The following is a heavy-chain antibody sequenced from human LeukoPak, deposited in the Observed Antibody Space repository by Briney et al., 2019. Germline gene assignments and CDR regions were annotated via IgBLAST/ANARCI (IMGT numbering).Heavy chain of an antibody. CDR2: IRSKVNNYAT. Sequence: GGSLRLSCAASGFTFSGSAMHWVRQASGKGLEWVGRIRSKVNNYATAYAASVKGRFTISRDDSRNTAYLQMNSLKTEDTSVYYCTRHLAYDGSGYDPFDYWGQGTLVTVSS. CDR1: GFTFSGSA. CDR3: TRHLAYDGSGYDPFDY. V-gene: IGHV3-73*01. J-gene: IGHJ4*02. D-gene: IGHD3-22*01.